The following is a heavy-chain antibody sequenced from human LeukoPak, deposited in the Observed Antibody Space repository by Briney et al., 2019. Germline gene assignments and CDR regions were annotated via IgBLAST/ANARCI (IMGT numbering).Heavy chain of an antibody. Sequence: GGSLRLSCEASGFVFGHSWMSWVRQAPGKGLEWVANIDLDGSEINYLDSLTGRLTISRDNAKDSLYLQMNGLRAEDTAVYFCVRDRGYSTFDYWGQGTLVTVSS. J-gene: IGHJ4*02. CDR1: GFVFGHSW. CDR3: VRDRGYSTFDY. CDR2: IDLDGSEI. V-gene: IGHV3-7*03. D-gene: IGHD3-22*01.